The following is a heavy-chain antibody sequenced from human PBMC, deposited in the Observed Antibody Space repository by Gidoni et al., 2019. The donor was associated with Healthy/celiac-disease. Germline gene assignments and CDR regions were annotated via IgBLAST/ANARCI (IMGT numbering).Heavy chain of an antibody. V-gene: IGHV4-59*01. J-gene: IGHJ5*02. CDR3: ARGRYSSSSWFDP. CDR1: GGSISSYY. D-gene: IGHD6-6*01. CDR2: IYYSGST. Sequence: QVQLQESGPGLVKPSETLSLTCTVSGGSISSYYWSWIRQPPGKGLERIGYIYYSGSTNYNPSLKSRVTISVDTSKNQFSLKLSSVTAADTAVYYCARGRYSSSSWFDPWGQGTLVTVSS.